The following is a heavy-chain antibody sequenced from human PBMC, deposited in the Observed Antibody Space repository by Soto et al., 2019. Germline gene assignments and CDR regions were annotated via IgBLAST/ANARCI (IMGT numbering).Heavy chain of an antibody. V-gene: IGHV3-30*18. D-gene: IGHD4-17*01. CDR3: AKDPDDYGGDYFDY. Sequence: GESLRLSCAASGFTFSSYGMHWVRQASGKRLEWVVVISYDGSKKYYADSMKGRFTISRDNSKNTLYLQMNSLRAEDTAVYYCAKDPDDYGGDYFDYWGQGTLVTVSA. J-gene: IGHJ4*02. CDR1: GFTFSSYG. CDR2: ISYDGSKK.